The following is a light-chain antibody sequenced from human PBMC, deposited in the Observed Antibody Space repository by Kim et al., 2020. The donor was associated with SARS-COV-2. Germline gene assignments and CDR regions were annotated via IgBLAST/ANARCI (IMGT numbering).Light chain of an antibody. Sequence: EIVLTQSPATLSLSPGERATLSCRASQSVSSYLAWYQQKPGQAPRLLIYDASNRATGIPARFSGSGSGTDFTLTISSLEPEDFAVYYCQQRSNSFGGETKVDIK. J-gene: IGKJ4*01. CDR2: DAS. CDR3: QQRSNS. CDR1: QSVSSY. V-gene: IGKV3-11*01.